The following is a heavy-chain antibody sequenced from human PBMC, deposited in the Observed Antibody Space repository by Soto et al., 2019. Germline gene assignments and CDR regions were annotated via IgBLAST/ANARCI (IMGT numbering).Heavy chain of an antibody. CDR3: ASDCGSTSCFDMDV. CDR2: IIPMSRTP. Sequence: QVRLVQSGAEVKKPGSSVKVSCEASGGTFSSYAFSWVRQAPGHGLEWMGGIIPMSRTPSYAQKFQGRVTISPDESTNTVYLELSRRRSDDTAVYYCASDCGSTSCFDMDVWGQGTTVTVSS. V-gene: IGHV1-69*01. J-gene: IGHJ6*02. CDR1: GGTFSSYA. D-gene: IGHD2-2*01.